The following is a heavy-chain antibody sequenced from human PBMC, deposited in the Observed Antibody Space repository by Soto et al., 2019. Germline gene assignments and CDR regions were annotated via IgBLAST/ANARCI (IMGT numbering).Heavy chain of an antibody. CDR3: AKDSIVAAPVSYSAMDV. CDR2: ISYDGSNK. Sequence: AGGSLRLSCAASGVTFSSYGMHWVRQAPGKGLEWVAVISYDGSNKYYADSVKGRFTISRDNSKNTLYLQMNSLRAEDTAVYYWAKDSIVAAPVSYSAMDVWGKGPTVSV. D-gene: IGHD1-26*01. CDR1: GVTFSSYG. J-gene: IGHJ6*04. V-gene: IGHV3-30*18.